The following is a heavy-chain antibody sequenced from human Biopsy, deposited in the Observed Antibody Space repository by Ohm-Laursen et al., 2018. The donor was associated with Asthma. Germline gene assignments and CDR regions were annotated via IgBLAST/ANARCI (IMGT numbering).Heavy chain of an antibody. Sequence: SLRLSCTAFGFTFSGYAMHWVRQAPGKGLEWVAVISYDGSNKYYADSVKGRFTISRDNSKNTLYLQMNSLRAEDTAVYYCARDLHPTNHLGELSEGFDYWGQGTLVTVSS. J-gene: IGHJ4*02. CDR1: GFTFSGYA. CDR3: ARDLHPTNHLGELSEGFDY. D-gene: IGHD3-16*02. V-gene: IGHV3-30-3*01. CDR2: ISYDGSNK.